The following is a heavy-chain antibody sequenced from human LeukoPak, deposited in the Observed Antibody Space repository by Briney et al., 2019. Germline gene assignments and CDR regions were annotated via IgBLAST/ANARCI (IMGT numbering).Heavy chain of an antibody. CDR2: ISSSSSYI. J-gene: IGHJ3*02. D-gene: IGHD5-18*01. Sequence: GGSLRLSCAASRFTFSSYSMNWVRQAPGKGLDWVSSISSSSSYIYYADSVKGRFTISRDNAKNSLYLQMNSLRAEDTAVYYCAIDKSYGTIHDAFDIWGQGTMVTVSS. CDR3: AIDKSYGTIHDAFDI. V-gene: IGHV3-21*01. CDR1: RFTFSSYS.